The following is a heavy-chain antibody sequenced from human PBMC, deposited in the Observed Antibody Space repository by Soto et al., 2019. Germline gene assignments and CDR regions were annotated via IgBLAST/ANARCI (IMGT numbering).Heavy chain of an antibody. V-gene: IGHV3-23*01. CDR3: AKRPTGGSGAFDI. Sequence: GGSLRLSCAASGFTFSSYAMSWVRQAPGKGLEWVSAIGGSGGSTYYADSVKGRFTISRDNSKNTLYLQMNSLRAEDTAVYYCAKRPTGGSGAFDIWGQWTMVTVSS. J-gene: IGHJ3*02. D-gene: IGHD3-16*01. CDR2: IGGSGGST. CDR1: GFTFSSYA.